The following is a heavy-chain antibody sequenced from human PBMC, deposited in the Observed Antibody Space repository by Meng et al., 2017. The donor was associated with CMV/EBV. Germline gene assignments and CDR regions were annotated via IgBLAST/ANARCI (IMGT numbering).Heavy chain of an antibody. CDR2: ISSSSSYI. V-gene: IGHV3-21*01. CDR3: ARRYNWNDGSWGIVVGEDWTPTNYYYYGMDV. CDR1: GFTFSNAW. Sequence: GESLKISCAASGFTFSNAWMNWVRQAPGKGLEWVSSISSSSSYIYYADSVKGRFTISRDNAKNSLYLQMNSLRAEDTAVYYCARRYNWNDGSWGIVVGEDWTPTNYYYYGMDVWGQGTTVTVSS. J-gene: IGHJ6*02. D-gene: IGHD1-1*01.